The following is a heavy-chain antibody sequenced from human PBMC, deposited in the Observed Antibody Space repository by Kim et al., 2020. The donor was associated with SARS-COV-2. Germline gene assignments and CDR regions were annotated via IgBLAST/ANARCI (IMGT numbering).Heavy chain of an antibody. V-gene: IGHV3-30*01. J-gene: IGHJ4*02. D-gene: IGHD3-10*01. CDR3: ARVDYYGSGSSFDY. Sequence: AYSVKGRFTSSRDNSKNTLYLRMNRLRAEDTAVYYCARVDYYGSGSSFDYWGQGTLVTVSS.